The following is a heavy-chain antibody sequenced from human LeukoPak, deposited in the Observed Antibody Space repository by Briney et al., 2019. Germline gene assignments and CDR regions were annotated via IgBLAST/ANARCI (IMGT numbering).Heavy chain of an antibody. CDR3: ARQPSDRIWSGPTHIDY. D-gene: IGHD3-3*01. CDR1: GGSISSSSDY. V-gene: IGHV4-39*01. J-gene: IGHJ4*02. CDR2: IYYSGST. Sequence: PSETLSLTCTVSGGSISSSSDYWGWIRQPPGKGLEWIGSIYYSGSTFYNPSLKSRVTISVDTSKNQFSLKLTSVTAADTAVYYCARQPSDRIWSGPTHIDYWGQATLVTVSS.